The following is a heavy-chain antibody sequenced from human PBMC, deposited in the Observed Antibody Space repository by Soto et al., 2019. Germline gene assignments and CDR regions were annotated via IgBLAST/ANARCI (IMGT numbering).Heavy chain of an antibody. Sequence: PSETLSLTCTVSGGSISSYYWSWIRQPPGKGLEWIGYIYYSGSTNYNPSLKSRVTISVDTSKNQFSLKLSSVTAADTAVYYCATHDYGELGWFDPWGQGTLVTVS. CDR1: GGSISSYY. CDR2: IYYSGST. D-gene: IGHD4-17*01. V-gene: IGHV4-59*08. J-gene: IGHJ5*02. CDR3: ATHDYGELGWFDP.